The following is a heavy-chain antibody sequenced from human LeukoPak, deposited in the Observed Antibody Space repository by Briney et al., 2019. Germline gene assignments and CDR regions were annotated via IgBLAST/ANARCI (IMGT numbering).Heavy chain of an antibody. CDR1: GGSISSSSYY. CDR2: IYYSGST. V-gene: IGHV4-39*07. D-gene: IGHD3-22*01. J-gene: IGHJ4*02. CDR3: AREEYYDSSGYYYGGFDY. Sequence: PSETLSLTCTVSGGSISSSSYYWGWIRQPPGKGLEWIGSIYYSGSTYYNPSLKSRVTISVDTSKNQFSLKLSSVTAADTAVYYCAREEYYDSSGYYYGGFDYWGQGTLVTVSS.